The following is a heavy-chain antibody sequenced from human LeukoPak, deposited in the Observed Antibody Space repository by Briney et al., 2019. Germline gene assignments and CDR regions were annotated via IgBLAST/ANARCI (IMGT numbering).Heavy chain of an antibody. CDR2: IIPIFGTA. Sequence: GASVKVSCKASGGTFSSYAISWVRQAPGQGLEWMGGIIPIFGTANYAQKFQGRVTITADESTSTAYMELSSLRSDDTAIYYCAGHSSSSDGWFDPWGQGTLVTVSS. V-gene: IGHV1-69*13. CDR3: AGHSSSSDGWFDP. CDR1: GGTFSSYA. J-gene: IGHJ5*02. D-gene: IGHD6-6*01.